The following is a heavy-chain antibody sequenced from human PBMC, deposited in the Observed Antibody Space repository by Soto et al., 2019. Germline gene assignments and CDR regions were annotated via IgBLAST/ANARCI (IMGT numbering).Heavy chain of an antibody. J-gene: IGHJ5*02. CDR3: AHSRYYDFWSGYYTGSNWFDP. CDR2: IYWDDDK. V-gene: IGHV2-5*02. D-gene: IGHD3-3*01. Sequence: VSGPTLVNPTQTLTLTCTFSGFSLSTSGVGVGWIRQPPGKALEWLALIYWDDDKRYSPSLKSRLTITKDTSKNQVVLTMTNMDPVDTATYYCAHSRYYDFWSGYYTGSNWFDPWGQGTLVTVSS. CDR1: GFSLSTSGVG.